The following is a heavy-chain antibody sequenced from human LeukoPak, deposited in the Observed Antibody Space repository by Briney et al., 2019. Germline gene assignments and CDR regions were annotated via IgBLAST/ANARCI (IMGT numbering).Heavy chain of an antibody. D-gene: IGHD3-9*01. J-gene: IGHJ5*02. Sequence: SETLSLTCTVSGGSISSYYWSWIRQPPGKGLEWIGYIYYSGSTNYNPSLKSRVTISVDTSKNQFSLKLSSVTAADTAVYYCARGWAYYDILTGYSPNWFDPWGQGTLVTVSS. V-gene: IGHV4-59*01. CDR1: GGSISSYY. CDR2: IYYSGST. CDR3: ARGWAYYDILTGYSPNWFDP.